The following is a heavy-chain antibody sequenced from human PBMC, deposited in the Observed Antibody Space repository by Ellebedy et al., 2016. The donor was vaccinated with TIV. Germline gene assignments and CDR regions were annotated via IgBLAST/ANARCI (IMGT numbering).Heavy chain of an antibody. V-gene: IGHV3-7*03. D-gene: IGHD3-16*01. Sequence: GESLKISCVASGFTFSDYWMSWVRQAPGKGLEWVANINQDGSEKYYVDSVKGRFTISRDNAKNSLFLQMNSLRAEDTAMYYCATRGNLFDYWGQGTLVTVSS. CDR3: ATRGNLFDY. CDR2: INQDGSEK. CDR1: GFTFSDYW. J-gene: IGHJ4*02.